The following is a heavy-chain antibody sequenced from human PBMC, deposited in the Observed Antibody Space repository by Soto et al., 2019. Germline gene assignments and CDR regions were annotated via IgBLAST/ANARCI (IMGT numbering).Heavy chain of an antibody. CDR1: GFTFSSYG. CDR3: AKEDRLRIVVVVVAFDY. CDR2: ISYDGSNK. D-gene: IGHD2-15*01. Sequence: GSLRLSCAASGFTFSSYGMHWVRQAPGKGLEWVAVISYDGSNKYYADSVKGRFTISRDNSKNTLYLQMNSLRAEDTAVYYCAKEDRLRIVVVVVAFDYWGQGTLVTVSS. J-gene: IGHJ4*02. V-gene: IGHV3-30*18.